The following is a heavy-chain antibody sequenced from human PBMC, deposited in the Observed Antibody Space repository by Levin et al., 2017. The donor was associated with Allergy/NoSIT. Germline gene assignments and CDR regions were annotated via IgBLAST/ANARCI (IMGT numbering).Heavy chain of an antibody. CDR2: IYSGGNT. CDR1: GFTVSSTS. V-gene: IGHV3-66*02. D-gene: IGHD7-27*01. J-gene: IGHJ3*01. CDR3: ARDQSGEDAFDL. Sequence: PGESLKISCAASGFTVSSTSMSWVRQAPGKGLEWISLIYSGGNTYYGDSVKGRFTISRDNSKNTLYLQMNSLRAEDTALYYCARDQSGEDAFDLWGQGTMVIVSS.